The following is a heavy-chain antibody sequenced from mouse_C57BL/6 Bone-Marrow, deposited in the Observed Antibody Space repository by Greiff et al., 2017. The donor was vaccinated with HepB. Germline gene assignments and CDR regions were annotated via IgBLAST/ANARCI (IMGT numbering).Heavy chain of an antibody. V-gene: IGHV1-20*01. Sequence: VHVKQSGPELVKPGDSVKISCKASGYSFTGYFMNWVMQSHGKSLEWIGRINPYNGDTFYNQKFKGKATLTVDKSSSTAHMELRSLTSEDSAVYYCARALLLRSLWYFDVWGTGTTVTVSS. D-gene: IGHD1-1*01. CDR3: ARALLLRSLWYFDV. CDR1: GYSFTGYF. J-gene: IGHJ1*03. CDR2: INPYNGDT.